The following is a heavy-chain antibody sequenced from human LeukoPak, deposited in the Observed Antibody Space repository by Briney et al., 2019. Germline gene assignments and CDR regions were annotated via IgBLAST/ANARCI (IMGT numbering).Heavy chain of an antibody. Sequence: PSETLSLTCAVSGDSFSSHYWAWIRQSPGTGLEWIGYISHIGRTNYNPSLKSRVTISIDTSKNQFSLKLRSVTAADTAVYYCARDLVTVTKGFDIWGQGTMISVS. CDR1: GDSFSSHY. CDR2: ISHIGRT. V-gene: IGHV4-59*11. CDR3: ARDLVTVTKGFDI. D-gene: IGHD4-17*01. J-gene: IGHJ3*02.